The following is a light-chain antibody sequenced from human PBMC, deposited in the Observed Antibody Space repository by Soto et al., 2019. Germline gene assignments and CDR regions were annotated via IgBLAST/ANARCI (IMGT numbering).Light chain of an antibody. V-gene: IGLV4-69*01. CDR1: SGHSSYA. CDR3: QTWGTGMV. CDR2: LNSDGSH. Sequence: QAVLTQSPSASASLGASVKLTCTLSSGHSSYAIAWHQQQPEKGPRYLMNLNSDGSHSKGDGIPDRFSGSSSGAERYLTISSLQSEDEPDYHCQTWGTGMVFGGGTKVTVL. J-gene: IGLJ2*01.